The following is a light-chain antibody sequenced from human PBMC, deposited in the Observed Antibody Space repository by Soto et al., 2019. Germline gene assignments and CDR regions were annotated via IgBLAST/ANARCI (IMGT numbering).Light chain of an antibody. V-gene: IGKV3-15*01. CDR1: QSVSSN. CDR3: QQYNNWPPLT. J-gene: IGKJ4*01. CDR2: GAS. Sequence: EIVMTQSPATLSVSPGERATLSCRASQSVSSNLAWYQQKLAQAPRLLIYGASTRATGIPARFSGSGSETEYTLNINRLQSEHSAIYYYQQYNNWPPLTLGGGTKVQIK.